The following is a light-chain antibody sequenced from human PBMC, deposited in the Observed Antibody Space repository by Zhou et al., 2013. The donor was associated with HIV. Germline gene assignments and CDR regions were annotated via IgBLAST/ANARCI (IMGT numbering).Light chain of an antibody. V-gene: IGKV3-15*01. CDR3: QQYNKWPYT. CDR1: QSVSIY. J-gene: IGKJ3*01. Sequence: EIVMTQSPATLSVSPGERATLSCRASQSVSIYLAWYQQKPGQAPRLLIYAASTRATGIPARFSGSGSGTEFTLTISSLQSEDFAIYYCQQYNKWPYTFGPGTTVDIK. CDR2: AAS.